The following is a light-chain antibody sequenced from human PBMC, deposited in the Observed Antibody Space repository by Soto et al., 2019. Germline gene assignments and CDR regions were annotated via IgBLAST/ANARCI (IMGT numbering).Light chain of an antibody. CDR3: QQYDNWPWT. Sequence: EIVMTQSPATLSVSPGERATLSCRASQSISSNLAWYQQKPGQAPRLLIYGASTRATGIPGGFSGSGSGTEFTLIISSLKSEDFAVYYCQQYDNWPWTFGHGTKVEIK. CDR2: GAS. CDR1: QSISSN. V-gene: IGKV3-15*01. J-gene: IGKJ1*01.